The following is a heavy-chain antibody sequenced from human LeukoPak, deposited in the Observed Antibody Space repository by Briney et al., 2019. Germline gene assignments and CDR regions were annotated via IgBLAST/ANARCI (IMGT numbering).Heavy chain of an antibody. CDR2: ISSSSSYI. CDR1: GFTFSSYS. D-gene: IGHD6-6*01. CDR3: ARETHSSLRVTEYFQH. J-gene: IGHJ1*01. V-gene: IGHV3-21*01. Sequence: GGSLRLSCAASGFTFSSYSMNWVRQAPGKGLEWVSSISSSSSYIYYADSAKGRFTISRDNAKNSLYLQMNNLRAEDTAVYYCARETHSSLRVTEYFQHWGQGTLVTVSS.